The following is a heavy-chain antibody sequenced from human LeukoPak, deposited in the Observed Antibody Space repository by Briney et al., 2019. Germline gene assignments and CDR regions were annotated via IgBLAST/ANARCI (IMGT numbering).Heavy chain of an antibody. Sequence: SETLSLTCTVSGGSISSSSYYWGWIRQPPGKGPEWIGSIYYSGSTYYNPSLKSRVTISVDTSKNQFSLKLSSVTAADTAVYYCARTIAGGYCSGGSCFYDYWGQGTLVTVSS. V-gene: IGHV4-39*01. J-gene: IGHJ4*02. CDR1: GGSISSSSYY. CDR2: IYYSGST. D-gene: IGHD2-15*01. CDR3: ARTIAGGYCSGGSCFYDY.